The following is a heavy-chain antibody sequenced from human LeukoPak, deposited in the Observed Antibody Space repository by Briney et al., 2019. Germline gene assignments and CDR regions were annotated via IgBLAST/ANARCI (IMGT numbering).Heavy chain of an antibody. CDR3: AREDGYCSGGNCYSYFDS. CDR2: IKKTGSET. D-gene: IGHD2-15*01. J-gene: IGHJ4*02. CDR1: GFIFTNYF. V-gene: IGHV3-7*01. Sequence: PGGSLLLSCAASGFIFTNYFMSWVRQAPGKGLEWVAYIKKTGSETYYVDSVKGRFTITRDNTRNSLFLQMYSLRAEDTAVYFCAREDGYCSGGNCYSYFDSWGQGTLVTVSS.